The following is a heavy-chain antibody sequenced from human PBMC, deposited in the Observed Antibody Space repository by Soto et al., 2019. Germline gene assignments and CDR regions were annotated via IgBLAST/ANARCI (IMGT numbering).Heavy chain of an antibody. CDR2: IYYSGST. J-gene: IGHJ4*02. CDR3: ARRYGDHFDY. CDR1: RGSISSYY. D-gene: IGHD4-17*01. V-gene: IGHV4-59*08. Sequence: SETVSLTCTVYRGSISSYYWSWIRQPPGKGLEWIGYIYYSGSTNYNPSLKSRVTISVDTSKNQCSLKLSSVTAADTAVYYCARRYGDHFDYWGQGTLVTVSS.